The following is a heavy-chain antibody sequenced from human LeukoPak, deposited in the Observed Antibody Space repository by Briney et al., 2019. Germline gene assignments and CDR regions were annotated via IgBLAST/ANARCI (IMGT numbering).Heavy chain of an antibody. D-gene: IGHD3-3*01. V-gene: IGHV3-7*01. CDR3: ARDGWRFLEWLPPFFDY. Sequence: GGSLRLSCAASGFSLTTYSMKWVRQAPGKGLEWVANIKQDGSEKYYVDSVKGRFTISRDNAKNSLYLQMNSLRAEDTAVYYCARDGWRFLEWLPPFFDYWGQGTLVTVSS. CDR1: GFSLTTYS. CDR2: IKQDGSEK. J-gene: IGHJ4*02.